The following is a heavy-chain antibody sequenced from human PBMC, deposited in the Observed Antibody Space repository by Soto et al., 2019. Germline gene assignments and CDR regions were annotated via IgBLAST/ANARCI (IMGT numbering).Heavy chain of an antibody. V-gene: IGHV3-9*01. Sequence: EVQLVESGGGLVQPGRSLRLSCAASGFIFDDYGMHWVRQAPGKGLEWVSGISWNGDTKGYADSEGRFTISRDNAKNSLYLQMNSLRVEDTALYYCAKGRSYASGLGQSWFDPWGQGTLVTVSS. CDR3: AKGRSYASGLGQSWFDP. J-gene: IGHJ5*02. D-gene: IGHD3-10*01. CDR1: GFIFDDYG. CDR2: ISWNGDTK.